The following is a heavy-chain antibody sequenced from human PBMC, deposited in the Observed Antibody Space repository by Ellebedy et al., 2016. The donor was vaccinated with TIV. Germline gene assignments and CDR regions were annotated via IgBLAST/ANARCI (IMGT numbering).Heavy chain of an antibody. CDR2: IKEGGTKR. Sequence: GGSLRLXCAASGFTFSNYWMNWVRQAPGRGLEWAANIKEGGTKRYYVDSVKGRFSISRDDAKNSIYLQMNSLRVEDTAIYYCVTQRGLDWGQGTLVTVSS. V-gene: IGHV3-7*01. CDR1: GFTFSNYW. CDR3: VTQRGLD. D-gene: IGHD6-19*01. J-gene: IGHJ4*02.